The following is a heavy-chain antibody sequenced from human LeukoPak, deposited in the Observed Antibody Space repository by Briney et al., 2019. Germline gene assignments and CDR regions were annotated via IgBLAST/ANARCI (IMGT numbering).Heavy chain of an antibody. Sequence: ASVKVSCKASGYTFTSFGISWVRQAPGQGLEWMGWISAYNGNTNYAQKLQGRVTMTTDTSTSTAYMELSRLRSDDTAVYYCARELAAMVNNFDYWGQGTLVTVSS. CDR2: ISAYNGNT. CDR1: GYTFTSFG. J-gene: IGHJ4*02. V-gene: IGHV1-18*01. CDR3: ARELAAMVNNFDY. D-gene: IGHD5-18*01.